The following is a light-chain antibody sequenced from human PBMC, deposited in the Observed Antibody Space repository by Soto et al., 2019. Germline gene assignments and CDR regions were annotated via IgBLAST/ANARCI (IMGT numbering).Light chain of an antibody. CDR1: SSDVGAYDY. Sequence: QSVLTHPASVSGTPGQSITISCTGTSSDVGAYDYISWYQQHPGEVPKIMIYDVKNRPSGVSDRFSGSKSGNTASLTISGLQDDVFADYDCSAYTRSNTHVFGTGT. CDR2: DVK. CDR3: SAYTRSNTHV. V-gene: IGLV2-14*01. J-gene: IGLJ1*01.